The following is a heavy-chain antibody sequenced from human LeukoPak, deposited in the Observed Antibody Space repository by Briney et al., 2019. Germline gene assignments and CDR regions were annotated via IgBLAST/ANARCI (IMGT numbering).Heavy chain of an antibody. CDR3: ARGRVYCSSTSCYSRDAFDI. V-gene: IGHV1-2*02. J-gene: IGHJ3*02. CDR2: INPNSGGT. D-gene: IGHD2-2*02. CDR1: GYPFTGYY. Sequence: GASVKVSCKASGYPFTGYYMHWVRQAPGQGLEWMGWINPNSGGTNYAQKFQGRVTMTRDTSISTAYMELSRLRSDDTAVYYCARGRVYCSSTSCYSRDAFDIWGQGTMVTVSS.